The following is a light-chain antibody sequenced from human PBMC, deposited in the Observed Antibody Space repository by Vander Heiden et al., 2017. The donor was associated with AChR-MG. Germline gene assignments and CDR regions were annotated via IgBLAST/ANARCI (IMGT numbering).Light chain of an antibody. V-gene: IGLV3-9*01. CDR2: RDS. CDR1: NIGSKN. Sequence: SYEPTQPLSVSLALGPTARMSSGGDNIGSKNVHWYQQKPGQAPLVVIYRDSNRPSGISERFSGSKSGNTATLTISRAQAGDEAYYYCQVWDSSTGVFGTGTKVTVL. CDR3: QVWDSSTGV. J-gene: IGLJ1*01.